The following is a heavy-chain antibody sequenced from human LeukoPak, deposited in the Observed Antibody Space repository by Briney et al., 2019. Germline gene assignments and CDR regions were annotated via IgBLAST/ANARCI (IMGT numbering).Heavy chain of an antibody. D-gene: IGHD6-19*01. CDR3: ARDRRLAVAGSGFDY. CDR1: GYTFTDYY. V-gene: IGHV1-18*01. J-gene: IGHJ4*02. CDR2: ISAYNGNT. Sequence: ASVKVSCKASGYTFTDYYIYWVRQAPGQGLEWMGWISAYNGNTNYAQKLQGRVTMTTDTSTSTAYMELRSLRSDDTAVYYCARDRRLAVAGSGFDYWGQGTLVTVSS.